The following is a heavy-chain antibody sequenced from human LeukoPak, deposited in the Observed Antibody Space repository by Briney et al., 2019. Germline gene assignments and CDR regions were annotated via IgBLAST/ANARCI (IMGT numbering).Heavy chain of an antibody. CDR3: ARDLGNVGWPIDY. Sequence: PSETLSLTCSVSGASITTYCWSWIRQSAGKGLEWIGRIHNSGSPHYNPSLTGRVTMSLDTSKNQFSLKLTSVTAADTAVYYCARDLGNVGWPIDYWGQGTRVTVSS. CDR2: IHNSGSP. CDR1: GASITTYC. D-gene: IGHD6-19*01. V-gene: IGHV4-4*07. J-gene: IGHJ4*02.